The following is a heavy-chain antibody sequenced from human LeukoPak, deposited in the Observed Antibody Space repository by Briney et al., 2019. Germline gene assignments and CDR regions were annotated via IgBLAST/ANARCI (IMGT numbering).Heavy chain of an antibody. D-gene: IGHD5-18*01. CDR3: ARGLGTDTVGH. V-gene: IGHV4-34*01. CDR1: GGSFSGYY. Sequence: PSETLSFTCAVYGGSFSGYYWGWIRQPPGKGLEWIGEINHSGSTNYNPSLKSRVTISVDTSKNQFSLKLSSVTAADTAVYYCARGLGTDTVGHWGQGTLVTVSS. J-gene: IGHJ4*02. CDR2: INHSGST.